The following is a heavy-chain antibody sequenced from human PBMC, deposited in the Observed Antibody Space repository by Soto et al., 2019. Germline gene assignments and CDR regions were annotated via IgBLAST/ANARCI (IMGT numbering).Heavy chain of an antibody. J-gene: IGHJ6*02. CDR1: GHGLIEFS. CDR3: AREKSIPYDFWSRFPTLYYYYYGMDV. V-gene: IGHV1-24*01. Sequence: GASVKVSCKVSGHGLIEFSMHWVRQAPGKGLEWMGGFDPEDGETVYAQKFQGRVTMTTDTSTSTAYMELRSLRSDDTAVYYCAREKSIPYDFWSRFPTLYYYYYGMDVWGQGTTVTVSS. D-gene: IGHD3-3*01. CDR2: FDPEDGET.